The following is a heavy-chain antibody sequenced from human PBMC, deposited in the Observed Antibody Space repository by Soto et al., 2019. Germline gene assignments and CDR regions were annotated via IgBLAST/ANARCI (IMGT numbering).Heavy chain of an antibody. V-gene: IGHV4-34*01. Sequence: QVQLQQWGAGLLKPSETLSLTCGVYGGAFSGYHWSWIRQAPGKGLEWIGEINQRGSTNYSPSLKSRVTMSVDTSKKQFSLKLNSVTAAETALYYCATRDSYYGMDFWGQGTTVTVSS. J-gene: IGHJ6*02. CDR2: INQRGST. CDR1: GGAFSGYH. CDR3: ATRDSYYGMDF.